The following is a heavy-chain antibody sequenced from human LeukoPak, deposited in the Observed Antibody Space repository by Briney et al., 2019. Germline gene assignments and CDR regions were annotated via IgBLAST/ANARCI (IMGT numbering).Heavy chain of an antibody. D-gene: IGHD3-9*01. CDR2: INPNSGGT. V-gene: IGHV1-2*02. Sequence: ASVKVSCKASGYTFTGYYVHWVRQAPGQGLEWMGWINPNSGGTNYAQKFQGRVTMTRDTSISTAYMELSRLRSDDTAVYYCARDPSYYDILTGYYWSMDYWGQGTLVTVSS. CDR3: ARDPSYYDILTGYYWSMDY. CDR1: GYTFTGYY. J-gene: IGHJ4*02.